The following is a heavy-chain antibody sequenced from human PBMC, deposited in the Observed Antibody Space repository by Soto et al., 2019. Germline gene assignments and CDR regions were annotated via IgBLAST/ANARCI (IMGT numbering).Heavy chain of an antibody. CDR1: GYTFTAHY. J-gene: IGHJ3*02. CDR2: INPSGGST. V-gene: IGHV1-46*03. Sequence: ASVKVSCKASGYTFTAHYMHWVRQAPGQGLERMGIINPSGGSTNYAQKFQGRVSMTRDTSTSTVYMELSSLRSEDTAVYYCAGDKVSGGNKDDGLEIWGQGTKVT. D-gene: IGHD2-15*01. CDR3: AGDKVSGGNKDDGLEI.